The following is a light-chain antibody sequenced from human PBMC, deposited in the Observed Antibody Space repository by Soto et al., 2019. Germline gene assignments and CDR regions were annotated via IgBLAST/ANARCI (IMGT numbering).Light chain of an antibody. CDR1: QSIRNS. V-gene: IGKV3-15*01. CDR2: GAS. Sequence: EIVMTQSPATLSVSPGERATLSRRASQSIRNSLAWYQQKPGQAPRLLLYGASTRATGIPARFSGGGSGTEFTLTISSLQSEDFAVYYCQQYNNWPPYTFGQGTKVDIK. CDR3: QQYNNWPPYT. J-gene: IGKJ2*01.